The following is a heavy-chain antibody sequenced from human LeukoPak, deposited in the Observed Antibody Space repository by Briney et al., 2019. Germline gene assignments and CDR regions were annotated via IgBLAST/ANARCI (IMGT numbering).Heavy chain of an antibody. V-gene: IGHV3-74*01. CDR2: INSDGSST. CDR3: ARSDYDSSGYYYGSEYFQH. D-gene: IGHD3-22*01. CDR1: GFTFSSYW. J-gene: IGHJ1*01. Sequence: PGGSLRLSCAASGFTFSSYWMHWVRQAPGKGLVWVSRINSDGSSTSYADSVKGRFTISRDNAKNTLYLQMNSLRAEDTAVCYCARSDYDSSGYYYGSEYFQHWGQGTLVTVSS.